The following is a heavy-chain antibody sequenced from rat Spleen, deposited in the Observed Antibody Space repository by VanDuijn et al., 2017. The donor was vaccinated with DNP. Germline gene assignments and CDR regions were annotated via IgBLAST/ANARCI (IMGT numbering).Heavy chain of an antibody. J-gene: IGHJ2*01. CDR3: ASTVVTLFDY. V-gene: IGHV5-7*01. D-gene: IGHD1-1*01. CDR1: GFTFSYYN. Sequence: VQLVESGRGLVQPGRSLKLPCSASGFTFSYYNMACVRQAPKKGLEWVASVSYDGGNTYYRDSVQGRFAISRDNAKSTLYLQMNSLKSEDTATYYCASTVVTLFDYWGQGVMVTVSS. CDR2: VSYDGGNT.